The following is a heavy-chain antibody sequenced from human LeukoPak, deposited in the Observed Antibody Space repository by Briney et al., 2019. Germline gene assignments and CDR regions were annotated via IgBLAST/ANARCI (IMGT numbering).Heavy chain of an antibody. CDR2: INPNSGGT. V-gene: IGHV1-2*06. CDR3: AREISIVGATCNWFDP. Sequence: ASVKVSCKASGYTFTDYYMYWVRQAPGQGLEWMGRINPNSGGTNYAQKFQGRVTMTRDTSISTAYMELSRLRSDDTAVYYCAREISIVGATCNWFDPWGQGTLVTVSS. D-gene: IGHD1-26*01. CDR1: GYTFTDYY. J-gene: IGHJ5*02.